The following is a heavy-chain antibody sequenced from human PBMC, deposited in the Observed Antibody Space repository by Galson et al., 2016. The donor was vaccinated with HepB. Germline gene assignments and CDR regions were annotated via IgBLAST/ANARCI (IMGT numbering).Heavy chain of an antibody. V-gene: IGHV1-3*01. J-gene: IGHJ4*02. Sequence: VKVSCKASGYNFITYGMHWVRQAPGQRLEWMGWINAGNGDTIYAQKFQGRVTFTRDTSANTVYLDLSSLTSEDTAIYYCVRDEVPGPYYFEYWGQGILVTVSS. D-gene: IGHD3-16*01. CDR1: GYNFITYG. CDR2: INAGNGDT. CDR3: VRDEVPGPYYFEY.